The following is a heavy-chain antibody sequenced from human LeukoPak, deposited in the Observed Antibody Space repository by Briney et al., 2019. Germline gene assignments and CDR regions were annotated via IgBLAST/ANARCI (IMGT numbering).Heavy chain of an antibody. D-gene: IGHD3-22*01. CDR3: AIGQTPRYYYDSSGN. V-gene: IGHV1-69*04. CDR1: GGTFSSYA. J-gene: IGHJ4*02. CDR2: IIPIFGIA. Sequence: SVKVSCKASGGTFSSYAISWVRQAPGQGLEWMGRIIPIFGIANYAQKFQGRVTITADKSTSTAYMELSSLRSEDTAVYYCAIGQTPRYYYDSSGNWGQGTLVTVSS.